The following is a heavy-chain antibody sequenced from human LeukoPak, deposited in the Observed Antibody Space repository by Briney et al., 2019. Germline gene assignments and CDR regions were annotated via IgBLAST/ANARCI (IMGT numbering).Heavy chain of an antibody. CDR2: ISHSGST. D-gene: IGHD1-26*01. V-gene: IGHV4-34*01. CDR1: GGSFSGYY. CDR3: ARGPRVGAT. Sequence: SETLSLTCAVYGGSFSGYYWSWIRQPPGKGLEWIGEISHSGSTNYNPSLKSRVTMSVDTSKNQFSLKLSSVTAADTAVYYCARGPRVGATWGQGTLVTVSS. J-gene: IGHJ4*02.